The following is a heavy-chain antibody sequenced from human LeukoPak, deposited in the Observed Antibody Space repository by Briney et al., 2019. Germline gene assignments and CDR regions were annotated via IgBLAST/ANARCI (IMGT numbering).Heavy chain of an antibody. CDR3: ARGGIAVAGSRYFDY. CDR1: GYTFTSYY. CDR2: INPSGGST. D-gene: IGHD6-19*01. J-gene: IGHJ4*02. V-gene: IGHV1-46*01. Sequence: ASVKVSCKASGYTFTSYYMHWVRQAPGQGLEWMGIINPSGGSTSYAQKFQGRVTMTRDTSTSTVYMELSSLRSEDTAVYYCARGGIAVAGSRYFDYWGQGTLVTVSS.